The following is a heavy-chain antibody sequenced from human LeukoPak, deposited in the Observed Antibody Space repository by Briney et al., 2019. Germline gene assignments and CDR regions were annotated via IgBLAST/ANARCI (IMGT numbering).Heavy chain of an antibody. CDR2: ISRDGSYT. CDR3: ARDLGQYYDTSDNWFDP. J-gene: IGHJ5*02. Sequence: GRSLRLFCAASGFTLSRYWMHWFRQAPGKGLVWVSHISRDGSYTNYTDSVKGRFTISRDNTNNTLYLQMKSLRAEDTAVYYCARDLGQYYDTSDNWFDPWGQGTLVTVSS. D-gene: IGHD3-22*01. V-gene: IGHV3-74*01. CDR1: GFTLSRYW.